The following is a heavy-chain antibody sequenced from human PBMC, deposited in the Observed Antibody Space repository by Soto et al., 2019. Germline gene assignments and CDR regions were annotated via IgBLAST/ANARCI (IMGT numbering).Heavy chain of an antibody. V-gene: IGHV1-18*01. CDR2: ISAYNGNT. CDR1: GYTFTSYG. J-gene: IGHJ4*02. Sequence: ASVKVSCKASGYTFTSYGISWVRQAPGQGLEWMGWISAYNGNTNYAQKLQGRVTMTTDTSTSTAYMELRSLRSDDTAVYYCAREGYCSGGSCYGSGPVDYWGQGTLVTVSS. D-gene: IGHD2-15*01. CDR3: AREGYCSGGSCYGSGPVDY.